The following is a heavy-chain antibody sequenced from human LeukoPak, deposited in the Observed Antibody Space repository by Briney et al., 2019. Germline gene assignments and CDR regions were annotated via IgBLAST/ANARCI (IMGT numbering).Heavy chain of an antibody. J-gene: IGHJ4*02. V-gene: IGHV3-23*01. D-gene: IGHD6-6*01. Sequence: RGSLRPSCAASGFTFSTYAMSWVRQAPGKGREWGSAISGSGDNTFYADSVKGRFTISRDNSKNTLYLQMSSLRAEDTALYYCVKDRPTGYTSSSLGVDYWGQGTLVAVSS. CDR2: ISGSGDNT. CDR3: VKDRPTGYTSSSLGVDY. CDR1: GFTFSTYA.